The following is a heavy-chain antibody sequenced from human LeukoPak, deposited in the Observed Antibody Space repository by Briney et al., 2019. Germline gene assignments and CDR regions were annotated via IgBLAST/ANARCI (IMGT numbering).Heavy chain of an antibody. V-gene: IGHV4-34*01. CDR3: ARLRRALGDGYYYYYYMDV. Sequence: SETLSLTCAVYGGSFSGYYWSWIRQPPGKGLEWIGEINHSGSTNYNPSLKSRVTISVDTSKNQFSLKLSSVTAADTAVYYCARLRRALGDGYYYYYYMDVWGKGTTVTISS. CDR1: GGSFSGYY. J-gene: IGHJ6*03. CDR2: INHSGST. D-gene: IGHD3-10*01.